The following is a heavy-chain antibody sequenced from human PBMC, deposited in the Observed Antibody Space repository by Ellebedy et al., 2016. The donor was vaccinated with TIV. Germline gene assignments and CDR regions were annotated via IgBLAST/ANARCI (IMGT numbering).Heavy chain of an antibody. Sequence: GESLKISCEASGFTFSSYAMSWLRLAPGKGLEWVSVFGGRSTTTYYADSVKGRFTISRDNSKNTLFLQMNSLRGDDTARYYCAKISPTHRGAFDIWGQGTMVTVSS. V-gene: IGHV3-23*01. D-gene: IGHD3-3*02. CDR1: GFTFSSYA. CDR2: FGGRSTTT. CDR3: AKISPTHRGAFDI. J-gene: IGHJ3*02.